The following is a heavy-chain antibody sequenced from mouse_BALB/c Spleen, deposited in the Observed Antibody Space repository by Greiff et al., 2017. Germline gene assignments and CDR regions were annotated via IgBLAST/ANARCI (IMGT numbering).Heavy chain of an antibody. CDR1: GFTFSDYY. D-gene: IGHD2-12*01. Sequence: EVKVVESGGGLVKPGGSLKLSCAASGFTFSDYYMYWVRQTPEKRLEWVATISDGGSYTYYPDSVKGRFTISRDNAKNNLYLQMSSLKSEDTAMYYCARGSYDGYFDYWGQGTSLTVSS. CDR3: ARGSYDGYFDY. V-gene: IGHV5-4*02. J-gene: IGHJ2*02. CDR2: ISDGGSYT.